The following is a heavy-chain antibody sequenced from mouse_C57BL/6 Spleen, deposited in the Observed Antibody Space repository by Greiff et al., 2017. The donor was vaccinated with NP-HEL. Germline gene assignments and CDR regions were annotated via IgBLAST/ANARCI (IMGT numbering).Heavy chain of an antibody. Sequence: VQLQQSGAELVRPGASVKLSCTASGFNITDDYMHWVKQRPEQGLEWIGWIDPENGDTEYASKFQGKATITADTSSNTAYLQLSSLTSEDSAVYYCTTDYYGSSWGQGTTLTVSS. V-gene: IGHV14-4*01. CDR1: GFNITDDY. CDR3: TTDYYGSS. D-gene: IGHD1-1*01. J-gene: IGHJ2*01. CDR2: IDPENGDT.